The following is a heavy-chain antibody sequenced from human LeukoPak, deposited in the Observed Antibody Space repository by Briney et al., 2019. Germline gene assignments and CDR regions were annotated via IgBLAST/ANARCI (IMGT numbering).Heavy chain of an antibody. D-gene: IGHD6-19*01. CDR1: GFTFSHSW. V-gene: IGHV3-7*03. CDR2: IKEDGSSQ. Sequence: GGSLRLSCVASGFTFSHSWMTWVRQAPGKGLEWVGHIKEDGSSQNYADSVKGRFTISRDNAKSSLHLQMNGLRAEDTAMYYCVKDSGWFHFDYWGQGTLVTVSS. J-gene: IGHJ4*02. CDR3: VKDSGWFHFDY.